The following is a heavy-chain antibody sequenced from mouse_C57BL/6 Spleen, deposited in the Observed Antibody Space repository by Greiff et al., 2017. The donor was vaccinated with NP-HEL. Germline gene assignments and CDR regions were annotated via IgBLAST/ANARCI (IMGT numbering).Heavy chain of an antibody. CDR1: GFNIKDYY. CDR3: TKPTVVARRFAY. Sequence: EVQLQQSGAELVRPGASVKLSCTASGFNIKDYYMHWVKQRPEQGLEWIGRIDPEDGDTEYAPKFQGKATMTADTSSNTAYLQLSSLTSEDTAVDYCTKPTVVARRFAYWGQGTLVTVSA. J-gene: IGHJ3*01. CDR2: IDPEDGDT. D-gene: IGHD1-1*01. V-gene: IGHV14-1*01.